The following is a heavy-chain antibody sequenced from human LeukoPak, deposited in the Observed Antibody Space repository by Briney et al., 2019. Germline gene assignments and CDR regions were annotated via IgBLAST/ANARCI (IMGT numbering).Heavy chain of an antibody. CDR1: GFTFSSYG. Sequence: GGSLRLSCAASGFTFSSYGMHWVRQAPGKGLEWVAVISYDGSNKYYADSVKGRFTISRDNSKNTLYLQMNSLRAEDTAVYYCARGQKPYYMDVWGKGTTVTVSS. CDR3: ARGQKPYYMDV. J-gene: IGHJ6*03. V-gene: IGHV3-30*03. CDR2: ISYDGSNK.